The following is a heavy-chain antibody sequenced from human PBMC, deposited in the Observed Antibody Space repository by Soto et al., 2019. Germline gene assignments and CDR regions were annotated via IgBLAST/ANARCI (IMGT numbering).Heavy chain of an antibody. CDR2: IYYSGSI. V-gene: IGHV4-39*07. CDR3: ARMYSSGSGWFHP. Sequence: SETLSLTCTVSGGSISSSSYYWGWIRQPPGKGLEWIGSIYYSGSIIYNPSLRSRVSISGDTSSNQFSMSLTSVTAADTARYYCARMYSSGSGWFHPWGQGTLVTVSS. D-gene: IGHD6-19*01. J-gene: IGHJ5*02. CDR1: GGSISSSSYY.